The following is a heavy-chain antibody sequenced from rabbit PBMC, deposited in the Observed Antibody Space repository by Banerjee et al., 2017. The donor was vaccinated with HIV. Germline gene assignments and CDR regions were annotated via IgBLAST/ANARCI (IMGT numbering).Heavy chain of an antibody. CDR3: ARDLAGVIGWNFDL. CDR1: GFTISSTYW. D-gene: IGHD4-1*01. V-gene: IGHV1S40*01. CDR2: IYAGDGST. J-gene: IGHJ4*01. Sequence: QSLEESGGDLVKPGASLTLTCTASGFTISSTYWICWVRQAPGKGLEWIGCIYAGDGSTYYASWVNGRFTISKPSSTTVTLQVTSLTAADTATYFCARDLAGVIGWNFDLWGQGTLVTVS.